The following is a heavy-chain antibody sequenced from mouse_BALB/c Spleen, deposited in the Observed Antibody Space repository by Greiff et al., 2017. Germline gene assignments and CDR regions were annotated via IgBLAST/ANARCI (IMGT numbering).Heavy chain of an antibody. CDR1: GYTFTSYW. CDR3: ARGYPFDY. CDR2: INPSTGYT. D-gene: IGHD2-14*01. Sequence: VKLQESGAELAKPGASVKMSCKASGYTFTSYWMHWVKQRPGQGLEWIGYINPSTGYTEYNQKFKDKATLTADKSSSTAYMQLSSLTSEDSAVYYCARGYPFDYWGQGTTLTVSS. J-gene: IGHJ2*01. V-gene: IGHV1-7*01.